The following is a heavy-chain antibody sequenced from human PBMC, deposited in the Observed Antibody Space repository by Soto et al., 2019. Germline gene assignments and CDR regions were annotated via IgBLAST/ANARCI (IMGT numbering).Heavy chain of an antibody. CDR3: AKDSRSYDTSAYYSPFCDS. D-gene: IGHD3-22*01. V-gene: IGHV3-23*01. CDR1: GFTFSNYA. CDR2: ISGSGGRT. Sequence: PGGSLRLSCAASGFTFSNYAMSWVRQAPGKGLEWVSGISGSGGRTSYADSVKGRFTISRDNSKNTLYLQLNSLRAEDTAIYYCAKDSRSYDTSAYYSPFCDSWGRGTLVTVSS. J-gene: IGHJ4*02.